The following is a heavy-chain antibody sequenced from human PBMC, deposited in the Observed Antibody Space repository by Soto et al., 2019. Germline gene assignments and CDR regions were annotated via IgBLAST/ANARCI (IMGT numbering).Heavy chain of an antibody. CDR2: ISSSSSYI. V-gene: IGHV3-21*04. CDR1: GFTFSSYS. Sequence: AGCLRHSCAASGFTFSSYSMNWVRQAPGKGLEWVSSISSSSSYIYYADSVKGRFTISRDNAKNTLYLQMNSLRAEDTAVYYCAKPIDSSGYYWYFQHWGQGTLVTVSS. CDR3: AKPIDSSGYYWYFQH. J-gene: IGHJ1*01. D-gene: IGHD3-22*01.